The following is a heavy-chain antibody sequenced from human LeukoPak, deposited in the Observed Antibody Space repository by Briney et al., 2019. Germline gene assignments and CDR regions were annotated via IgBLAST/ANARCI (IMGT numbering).Heavy chain of an antibody. V-gene: IGHV1-18*01. D-gene: IGHD6-13*01. CDR2: ISAYNGNT. CDR3: ARDVAAAGTPVDP. Sequence: PVPSVKASCKASGYTFTSYGISWVRHAPGQGLEWMGWISAYNGNTNYAQKLQGRVTMTTDTSTSTAHMELRSLRSDDTAVYYCARDVAAAGTPVDPWGQGTLVTVSS. J-gene: IGHJ5*02. CDR1: GYTFTSYG.